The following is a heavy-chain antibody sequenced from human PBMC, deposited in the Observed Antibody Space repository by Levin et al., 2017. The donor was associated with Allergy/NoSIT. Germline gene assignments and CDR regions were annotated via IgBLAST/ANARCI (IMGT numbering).Heavy chain of an antibody. CDR3: AKATQYYDFWSGSYYFDY. CDR2: IGGSGGST. D-gene: IGHD3-3*01. V-gene: IGHV3-23*01. J-gene: IGHJ4*02. CDR1: GFTFSSYA. Sequence: GESLKISCAASGFTFSSYAMSWVRQAPGKGLEWVSAIGGSGGSTYYADSVKGRFTISRDNSKNTLYLQMNSLRAEDTAVYYCAKATQYYDFWSGSYYFDYWGQGTLVTVSS.